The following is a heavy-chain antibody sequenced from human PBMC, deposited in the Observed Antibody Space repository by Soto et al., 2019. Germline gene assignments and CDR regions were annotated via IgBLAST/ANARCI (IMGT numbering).Heavy chain of an antibody. CDR2: IIPIFGTA. V-gene: IGHV1-69*06. CDR1: GGTFSSYA. Sequence: SVKVSCKASGGTFSSYAISWVRQAPGQGLEWMGGIIPIFGTANYAQKFQGRVTITADKSTSTAYMELSSLRSEDTAVYYCARGYYDFWSGYHALYYYYGMDVWRQGTTVTVSS. D-gene: IGHD3-3*01. J-gene: IGHJ6*02. CDR3: ARGYYDFWSGYHALYYYYGMDV.